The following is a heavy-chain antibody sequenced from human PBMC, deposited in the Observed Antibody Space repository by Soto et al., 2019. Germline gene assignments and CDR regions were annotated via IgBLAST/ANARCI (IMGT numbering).Heavy chain of an antibody. V-gene: IGHV4-31*03. Sequence: PSETLSLTSTVSGDAIYIGGYYWTWIRQHPGKGLEWIGYIYHAGKTYYNPSLESRVTMXXXTXXXXXTLXLXXVTXAATAVYYCARDGSSTANWIDPWGQGTLVTVSS. CDR3: ARDGSSTANWIDP. D-gene: IGHD2-2*01. J-gene: IGHJ5*02. CDR2: IYHAGKT. CDR1: GDAIYIGGYY.